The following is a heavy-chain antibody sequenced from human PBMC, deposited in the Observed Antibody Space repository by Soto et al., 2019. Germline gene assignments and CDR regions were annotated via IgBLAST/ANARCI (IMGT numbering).Heavy chain of an antibody. D-gene: IGHD6-19*01. V-gene: IGHV1-69*02. Sequence: SVKVSCKASGGTFSSYTISWVRQAPGQGLEWMGRIIPILGITNYAQKFQGRVTMTGDKSTSTAYMELSSLRSEDTAVYYCARGPGSAPTWVQIWLVWSLDYYYGIDVWGQSTTVTVS. CDR2: IIPILGIT. CDR3: ARGPGSAPTWVQIWLVWSLDYYYGIDV. CDR1: GGTFSSYT. J-gene: IGHJ6*02.